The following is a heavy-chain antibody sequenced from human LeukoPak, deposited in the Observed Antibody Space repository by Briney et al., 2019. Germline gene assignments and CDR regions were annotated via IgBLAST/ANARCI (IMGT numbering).Heavy chain of an antibody. Sequence: PGGSLRLSCTASGFTFNGYSMNWVRQAPGKGLEWVSSISTSSSYIYYADSVKGRFTISRNNPRNSLYLQMDSLRAEDTAVYYCARNRGDPSYFDYWGQGTLVTVSS. D-gene: IGHD4-17*01. CDR2: ISTSSSYI. CDR3: ARNRGDPSYFDY. J-gene: IGHJ4*02. CDR1: GFTFNGYS. V-gene: IGHV3-21*01.